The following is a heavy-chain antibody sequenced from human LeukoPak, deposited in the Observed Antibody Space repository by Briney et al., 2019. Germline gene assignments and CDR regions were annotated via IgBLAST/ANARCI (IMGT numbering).Heavy chain of an antibody. Sequence: SETLSLTCIVSGGSITNKNYYWGWIRQPPGKGLEWIASISYSGTIFYNPSLKSRVTISVDTSKNQFSLKLNSVTAADTAVYFCAREFGSGSYYTGQPPNWFDPWGQGTLVTVSS. CDR2: ISYSGTI. J-gene: IGHJ5*02. CDR1: GGSITNKNYY. V-gene: IGHV4-39*07. CDR3: AREFGSGSYYTGQPPNWFDP. D-gene: IGHD3-10*01.